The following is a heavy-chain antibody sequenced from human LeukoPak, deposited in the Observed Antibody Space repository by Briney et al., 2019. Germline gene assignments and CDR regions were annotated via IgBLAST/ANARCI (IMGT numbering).Heavy chain of an antibody. CDR3: ARDFGTTGWHTFDY. CDR2: TYYRSKWCN. CDR1: GDSVSSKNGA. D-gene: IGHD6-19*01. Sequence: SQTLSLTCVVSGDSVSSKNGAWNWIRQSPSRGLEWLGRTYYRSKWCNDYAESMEGRMTISQDTSKNQYSLHLNSVTPGDTAVYYCARDFGTTGWHTFDYWGQGTLVTVSS. V-gene: IGHV6-1*01. J-gene: IGHJ4*02.